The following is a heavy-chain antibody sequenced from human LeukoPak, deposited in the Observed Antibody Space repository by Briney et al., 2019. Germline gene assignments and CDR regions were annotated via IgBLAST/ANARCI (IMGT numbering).Heavy chain of an antibody. J-gene: IGHJ4*02. V-gene: IGHV3-21*01. Sequence: PGGSLRLSCAASGFSFGTYSMNWVRQAPGKGLEWVSSISSSSSYIYYADSVKGRFIISRDNAKTSLYLQMNSLRAEDTAVYYCARTLTTPFDYWGQGTLVTVSS. CDR3: ARTLTTPFDY. CDR1: GFSFGTYS. CDR2: ISSSSSYI. D-gene: IGHD4-11*01.